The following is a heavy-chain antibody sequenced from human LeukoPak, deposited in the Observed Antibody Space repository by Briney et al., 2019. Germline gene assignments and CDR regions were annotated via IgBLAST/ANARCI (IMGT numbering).Heavy chain of an antibody. CDR3: ARGATIFGVVISPRWFDP. J-gene: IGHJ5*02. CDR2: ISYDGSNK. D-gene: IGHD3-3*01. CDR1: GFTFSSYA. Sequence: GGSLRLSCAASGFTFSSYAMHWVRQAPGKGLEWVAVISYDGSNKYYADSVKGRFTISRDNSKNTLYLQMNSLRAEDTAVYYCARGATIFGVVISPRWFDPWGQGPLVNVSS. V-gene: IGHV3-30*19.